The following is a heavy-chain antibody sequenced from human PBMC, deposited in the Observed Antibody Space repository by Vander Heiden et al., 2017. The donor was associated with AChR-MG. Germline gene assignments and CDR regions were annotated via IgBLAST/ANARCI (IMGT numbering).Heavy chain of an antibody. D-gene: IGHD2-8*01. CDR1: GFTFTSSA. CDR2: IVVGSGNT. V-gene: IGHV1-58*01. J-gene: IGHJ5*02. Sequence: QLVQSGPEVKKPGTSVKVSCKVSGFTFTSSAVQWVRQARGQRLEWIGWIVVGSGNTNYAQKFQERVTITRDMSTSTAYMELSSLRSEETAVYYCAAAPKYCTNGVCWFDPWGQGTLVTVSS. CDR3: AAAPKYCTNGVCWFDP.